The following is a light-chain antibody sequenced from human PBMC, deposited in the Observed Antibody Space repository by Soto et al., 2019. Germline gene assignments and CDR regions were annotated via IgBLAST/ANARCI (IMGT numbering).Light chain of an antibody. Sequence: DIQMTQSPSSLSASVGDTVTITCRAGQSISSYLNWYQHKPGQAPKLLIYAASTLHSGVPSRFSGSGSGTDFTLSISSLQPEDFATYSCQQCYTSPYTFGQGTKLEIK. CDR2: AAS. CDR1: QSISSY. V-gene: IGKV1-39*01. CDR3: QQCYTSPYT. J-gene: IGKJ2*01.